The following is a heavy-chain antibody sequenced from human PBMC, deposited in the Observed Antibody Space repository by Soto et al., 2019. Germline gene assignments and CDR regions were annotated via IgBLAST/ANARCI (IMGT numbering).Heavy chain of an antibody. Sequence: EVELVESGGGLVQPGGYLRLSCAATGFMFSSYWMTWVRQAPGQGLEWVANINQNGSERYYVDSVEGRFTISRDNAKNSVFLQMENLRVEDKDMYYCATAILDFWGQGTLVSFSS. CDR3: ATAILDF. CDR1: GFMFSSYW. V-gene: IGHV3-7*05. CDR2: INQNGSER. J-gene: IGHJ4*02. D-gene: IGHD2-21*01.